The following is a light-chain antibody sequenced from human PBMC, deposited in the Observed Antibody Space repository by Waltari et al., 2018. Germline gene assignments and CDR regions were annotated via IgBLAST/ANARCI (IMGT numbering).Light chain of an antibody. J-gene: IGLJ1*01. CDR1: SNDVGNEG. Sequence: QAGLTQPPSLSHALRQTTTHTCTGDSNDVGNEGAAWLQQHPGHPPKPLPYRDNRRPSGISERFSASRSGNTASLTITELQPEDEADYYCSAWDDTLKTYIFGTGTKVTVL. V-gene: IGLV10-54*04. CDR2: RDN. CDR3: SAWDDTLKTYI.